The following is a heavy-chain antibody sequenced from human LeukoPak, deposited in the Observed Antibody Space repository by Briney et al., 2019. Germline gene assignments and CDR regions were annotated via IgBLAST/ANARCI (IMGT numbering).Heavy chain of an antibody. CDR1: GYTFTGYY. CDR2: INPNSGGT. CDR3: ARDFSRSMSRDDAFDI. D-gene: IGHD2/OR15-2a*01. J-gene: IGHJ3*02. Sequence: GASVKVSCKASGYTFTGYYMHWVRQAPGQGLEWMGWINPNSGGTNYARKFQGRVTMTRDTSISTAYMELSRLRSDDTAVYYCARDFSRSMSRDDAFDIWGQGTMDTVSS. V-gene: IGHV1-2*02.